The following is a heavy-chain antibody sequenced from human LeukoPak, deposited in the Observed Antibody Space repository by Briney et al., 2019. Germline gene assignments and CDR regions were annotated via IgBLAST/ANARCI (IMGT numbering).Heavy chain of an antibody. J-gene: IGHJ5*02. CDR3: ARSIAARGHWFDP. Sequence: ASVKVSCKASGYTFTGYYMHWVRQAPGQGLEWMGWINPNSGGTNYAQKFQGRVTMTRDTSISTAYMELSSLRSDDTAVYYCARSIAARGHWFDPWGQGTLVAVSS. V-gene: IGHV1-2*02. CDR1: GYTFTGYY. CDR2: INPNSGGT. D-gene: IGHD6-6*01.